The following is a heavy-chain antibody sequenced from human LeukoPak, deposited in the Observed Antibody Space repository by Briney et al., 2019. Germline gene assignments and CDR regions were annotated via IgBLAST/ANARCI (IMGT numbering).Heavy chain of an antibody. CDR1: GGTFSSYA. CDR3: ARVLAQGYNWSDP. CDR2: IIPIFGTA. J-gene: IGHJ5*02. Sequence: SVKVSCKASGGTFSSYAISWVRQAPGQGLEWMGGIIPIFGTANYAQKFQGRVTITADESTSTAYMELSSLRSEDTAVYYCARVLAQGYNWSDPWGQGTLVTVSS. V-gene: IGHV1-69*13. D-gene: IGHD2-8*02.